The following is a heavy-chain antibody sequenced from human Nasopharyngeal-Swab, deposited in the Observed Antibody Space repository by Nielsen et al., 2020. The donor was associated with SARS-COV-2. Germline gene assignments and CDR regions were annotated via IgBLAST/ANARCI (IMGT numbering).Heavy chain of an antibody. V-gene: IGHV4-39*01. J-gene: IGHJ4*02. CDR3: ARARSYGSGRNPKGGGNFDY. Sequence: WIRQPPGKGLEWIGSIYYSGSTCYNPSLKSRVTISVDTSKNQFSLKLSSVTAADTAVYYCARARSYGSGRNPKGGGNFDYWGQGTLVTVSS. CDR2: IYYSGST. D-gene: IGHD3-10*01.